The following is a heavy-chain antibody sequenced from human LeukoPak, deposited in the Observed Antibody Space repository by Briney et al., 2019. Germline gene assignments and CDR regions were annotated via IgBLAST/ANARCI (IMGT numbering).Heavy chain of an antibody. V-gene: IGHV3-23*01. Sequence: GGSLRLSCAASGFPFSSYAMSWFRQTPGKGLEWVSSIIASGGTTYYADSVKGRFTISRDNSKNTVYLQMNTLRAEDTAVYSCAKDLLGVAAGNYWGQGTLVTVSS. CDR1: GFPFSSYA. J-gene: IGHJ4*02. D-gene: IGHD6-13*01. CDR3: AKDLLGVAAGNY. CDR2: IIASGGTT.